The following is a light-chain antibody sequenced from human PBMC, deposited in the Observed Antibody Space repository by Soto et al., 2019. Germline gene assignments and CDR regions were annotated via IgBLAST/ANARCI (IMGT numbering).Light chain of an antibody. J-gene: IGKJ4*01. V-gene: IGKV3-15*01. CDR3: QQYSQWPLT. CDR1: QSVTSN. Sequence: EIVMTQSPATLPVSPGQRATLSCTASQSVTSNLAWYQQKPGQAPRLLMYGVSTRATGIPARFGGSGSATEFTLTISSLQSEDFAVYYCQQYSQWPLTFGGGTKVDIK. CDR2: GVS.